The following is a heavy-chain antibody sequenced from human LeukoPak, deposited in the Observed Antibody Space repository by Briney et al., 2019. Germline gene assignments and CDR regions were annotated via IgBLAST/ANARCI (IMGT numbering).Heavy chain of an antibody. D-gene: IGHD3-9*01. J-gene: IGHJ5*02. CDR2: IYPADSDT. V-gene: IGHV5-51*01. CDR3: ARTTIITNWFDP. Sequence: GESLKISCKGSGYSFTSYWIGWVRQMPGKGLEWMGIIYPADSDTRYSPSFQGQVTISADKSISTAYLRWNSLQTSDTAMYYCARTTIITNWFDPWGQGTLVTVSS. CDR1: GYSFTSYW.